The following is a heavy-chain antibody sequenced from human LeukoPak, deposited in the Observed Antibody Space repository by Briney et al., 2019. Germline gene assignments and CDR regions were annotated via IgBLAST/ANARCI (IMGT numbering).Heavy chain of an antibody. CDR1: GFTFSSYS. D-gene: IGHD2-15*01. CDR2: ISGGSSLI. Sequence: EGSLRLSCAASGFTFSSYSMNWVRQAPGKGLEWVSYISGGSSLIHYADSVKGRFTISRDNAKNSLYLQMNSLRDEDTAVYYCARGSNLGVVAATNYYYGMDVWGQGTTVTVSS. CDR3: ARGSNLGVVAATNYYYGMDV. J-gene: IGHJ6*02. V-gene: IGHV3-48*02.